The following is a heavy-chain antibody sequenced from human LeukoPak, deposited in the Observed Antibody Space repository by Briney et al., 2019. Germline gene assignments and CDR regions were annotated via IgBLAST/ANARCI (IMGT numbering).Heavy chain of an antibody. V-gene: IGHV3-23*01. CDR2: TSGSGGST. CDR3: ANWPDALDI. CDR1: GFTFSSYA. Sequence: AGGSLRLSCAASGFTFSSYAMSWVRQAPGKGLEWVSATSGSGGSTYYGDSVKGRFTISRDNSKNTLYLQMNSLRAEDTAVYYCANWPDALDIWGQGTMVTVSS. J-gene: IGHJ3*02.